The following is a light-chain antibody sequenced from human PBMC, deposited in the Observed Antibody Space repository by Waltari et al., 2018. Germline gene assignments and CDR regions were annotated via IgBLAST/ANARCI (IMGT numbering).Light chain of an antibody. CDR2: RND. CDR1: ASTLESND. CDR3: AAWDDSLGGWV. Sequence: QSVLTQPPSASGTPGQRVTISCSGSASTLESNDVYWYQQLPGTAPKLLIFRNDQRPSGAPDRFSGSKSDTSASLAISGLLHDDDAVYYCAAWDDSLGGWVFGGGTKLTVL. V-gene: IGLV1-47*01. J-gene: IGLJ3*02.